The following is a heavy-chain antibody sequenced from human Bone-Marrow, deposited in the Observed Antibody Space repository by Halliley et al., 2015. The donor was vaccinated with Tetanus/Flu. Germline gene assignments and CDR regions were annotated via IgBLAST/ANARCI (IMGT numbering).Heavy chain of an antibody. V-gene: IGHV3-9*01. Sequence: SLRLSCTASGFTFHDYAMHWVRQPPGKGLEWVSSLNSNSGSIGYADSVKGRFIISRGNGKNSLYLEMNSLRVEDTALYYCAKGGGSGFRLRGSDSWGQGTLVTVSS. CDR2: LNSNSGSI. J-gene: IGHJ4*02. CDR1: GFTFHDYA. CDR3: AKGGGSGFRLRGSDS. D-gene: IGHD3-16*01.